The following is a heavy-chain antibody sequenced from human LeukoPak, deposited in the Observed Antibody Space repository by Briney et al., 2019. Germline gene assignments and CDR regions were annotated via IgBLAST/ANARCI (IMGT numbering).Heavy chain of an antibody. J-gene: IGHJ4*02. V-gene: IGHV3-74*01. CDR1: GFTFSSYW. CDR2: INSDGSST. CDR3: ARGSPDFWSGYLIDY. Sequence: GGSLRLSCAASGFTFSSYWMHWVRQAPEKGLVWVSRINSDGSSTSSADSVKGRFTISRDNAKNTLYLQMNSLRAEDTAVYYCARGSPDFWSGYLIDYWGQGTLVTVSS. D-gene: IGHD3-3*01.